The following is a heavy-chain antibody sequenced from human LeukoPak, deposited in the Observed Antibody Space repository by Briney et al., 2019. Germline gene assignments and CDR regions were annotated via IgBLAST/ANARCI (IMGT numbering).Heavy chain of an antibody. Sequence: ASVKVSCKASGGTLSSYAISWVRQAPGQGLEWMGRIIPILGIANYAQKFQGRVTITADKSTSTAYMELSSLRSEDTAVYYCASDYGGNPPTAWGQGTLVTVSS. J-gene: IGHJ5*02. CDR3: ASDYGGNPPTA. D-gene: IGHD4-23*01. V-gene: IGHV1-69*04. CDR2: IIPILGIA. CDR1: GGTLSSYA.